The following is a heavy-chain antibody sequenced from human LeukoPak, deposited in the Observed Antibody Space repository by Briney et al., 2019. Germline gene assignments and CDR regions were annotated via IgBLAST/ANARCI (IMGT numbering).Heavy chain of an antibody. J-gene: IGHJ6*03. CDR1: GFTFSSYA. CDR3: ARDGVAAAGDHYYHMDV. D-gene: IGHD6-13*01. V-gene: IGHV3-30*04. Sequence: GGSLRLSCAASGFTFSSYAMHWVRQAPGKGLEWVAVIPYDGSNKYYVDSVKGRFTISRDNSKNTLYLQMNSLRPEDTAVFYCARDGVAAAGDHYYHMDVWGKGTTVTVSS. CDR2: IPYDGSNK.